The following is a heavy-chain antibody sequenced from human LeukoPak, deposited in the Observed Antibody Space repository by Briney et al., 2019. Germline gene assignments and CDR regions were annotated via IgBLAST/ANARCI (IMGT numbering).Heavy chain of an antibody. CDR3: ASPYSSRWYELCY. Sequence: GGSLRLSCAASGFTFSSYSMNWVRQAPGKGLEWVSSISSSSSYIYYADSVKGRFTISRDNAKNSLYLQMNSLRAEDMAVYYCASPYSSRWYELCYWGQGTLVTVSS. J-gene: IGHJ4*02. V-gene: IGHV3-21*01. CDR1: GFTFSSYS. CDR2: ISSSSSYI. D-gene: IGHD6-13*01.